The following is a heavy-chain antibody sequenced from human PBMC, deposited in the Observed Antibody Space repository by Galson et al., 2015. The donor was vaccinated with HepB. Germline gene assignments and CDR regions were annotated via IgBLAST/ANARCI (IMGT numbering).Heavy chain of an antibody. J-gene: IGHJ4*02. Sequence: SVKVSCKASGYTFTTYTLHWLRQAPGQSLEWMGWIHTGNGDTKLSHKFQGRLTITSDTSATTAYMELNSLTSEDTSFYFCARDYNFWSGFDYWGQGTLVTVSS. CDR2: IHTGNGDT. CDR1: GYTFTTYT. CDR3: ARDYNFWSGFDY. V-gene: IGHV1-3*04. D-gene: IGHD3-3*01.